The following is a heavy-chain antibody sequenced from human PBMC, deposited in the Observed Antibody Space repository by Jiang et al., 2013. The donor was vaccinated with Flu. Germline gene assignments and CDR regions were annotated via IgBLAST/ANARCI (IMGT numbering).Heavy chain of an antibody. CDR3: AREAYGDYVVDY. V-gene: IGHV3-48*01. Sequence: QLVESGGGLVXRGGSLRLSCAASGFSFSTYTMTWVRQAPGKGLEWISYITTTSTVYYADSVKGRFTISRDNAKNSLYLQMNSLGAEDTAVYYCAREAYGDYVVDYWGQGTLVTVSS. J-gene: IGHJ4*02. CDR1: GFSFSTYT. D-gene: IGHD4-17*01. CDR2: ITTTSTV.